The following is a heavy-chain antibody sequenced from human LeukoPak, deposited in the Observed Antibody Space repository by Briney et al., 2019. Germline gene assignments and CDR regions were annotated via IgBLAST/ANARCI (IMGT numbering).Heavy chain of an antibody. V-gene: IGHV4-4*07. Sequence: SETLSLTYTVCGVSNSSYFWSWIRQPAGKGLEWIGRIYTSGSTNYNPSLTSRVTMSVDTSKNQFSLKLSSVTAADTAVYYCARDIMTFDYWGQGTLVTVSS. CDR3: ARDIMTFDY. CDR1: GVSNSSYF. CDR2: IYTSGST. J-gene: IGHJ4*02.